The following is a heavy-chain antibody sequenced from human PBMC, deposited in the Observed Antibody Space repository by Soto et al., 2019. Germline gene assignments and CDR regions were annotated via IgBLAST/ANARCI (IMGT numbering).Heavy chain of an antibody. CDR3: ARGNDFWSTRVPLVGQVMDV. CDR1: GFTFSSYW. J-gene: IGHJ6*04. D-gene: IGHD3-3*01. V-gene: IGHV3-7*01. Sequence: GGSLRLSCAASGFTFSSYWMSWVRQAPGKGLEWVANIKQDGSEKYYVDSVKGRFTISRDNAKNSLYLQMNSLRAEDTAVYYCARGNDFWSTRVPLVGQVMDVWGKGTTVTVSS. CDR2: IKQDGSEK.